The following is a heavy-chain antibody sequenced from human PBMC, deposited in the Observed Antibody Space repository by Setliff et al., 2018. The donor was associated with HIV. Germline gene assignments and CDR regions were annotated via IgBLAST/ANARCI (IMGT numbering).Heavy chain of an antibody. CDR3: ARHGVDDTSANYFRFGVHDH. D-gene: IGHD3-22*01. V-gene: IGHV4-39*01. CDR1: GGSVSSSSSY. CDR2: VCYSRSS. Sequence: ETLSLTCTVSGGSVSSSSSYWGWIRQPPGKGLEWIGNVCYSRSSYYNPSLKSRVTTSVDTSKNQFSLKLSSVTAADTAVYYCARHGVDDTSANYFRFGVHDHWGQGTLVTVSS. J-gene: IGHJ4*02.